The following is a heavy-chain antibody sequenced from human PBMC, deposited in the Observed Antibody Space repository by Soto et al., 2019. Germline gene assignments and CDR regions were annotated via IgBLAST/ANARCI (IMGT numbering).Heavy chain of an antibody. D-gene: IGHD1-1*01. Sequence: QVQLQQWGAGLVKPSETLSLSCAVYGQSFSGHSWAWIRQPPGKGLEWIGEINESGSTYYNPSLLSQATISTATSKNQFSLKLSSVSAADTAAYFCARGSGIVALPGELEDVNYDYWGQGTLVNVSS. CDR3: ARGSGIVALPGELEDVNYDY. CDR2: INESGST. J-gene: IGHJ4*02. CDR1: GQSFSGHS. V-gene: IGHV4-34*01.